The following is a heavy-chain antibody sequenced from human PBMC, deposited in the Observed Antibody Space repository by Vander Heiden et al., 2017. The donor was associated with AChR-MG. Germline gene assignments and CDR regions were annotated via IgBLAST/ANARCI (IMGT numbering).Heavy chain of an antibody. J-gene: IGHJ4*02. CDR2: IDSTGNT. CDR1: GGPISSGSYY. CDR3: ARDTGNFEVDY. Sequence: QLQLQESGPGLVKHSENLSLTCPVSGGPISSGSYYWAWIRQPPGKGLEWIGSIDSTGNTYYIPSLKGRVTISADTSKNQYSLKLDSVTAADTAVYYCARDTGNFEVDYWGQGTLVTVSS. D-gene: IGHD2-8*02. V-gene: IGHV4-39*02.